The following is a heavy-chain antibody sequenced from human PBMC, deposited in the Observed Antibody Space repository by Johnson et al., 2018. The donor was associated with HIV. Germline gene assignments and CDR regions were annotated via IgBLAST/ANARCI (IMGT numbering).Heavy chain of an antibody. CDR3: AKVGGYSYGES. Sequence: VQLVESGGGLVQPGGSLRLSCAASGFTFSSYDMHWVRQATGKGLEWVSAIGTAGDTYYPGSVKGRFTISRDDSKNTLYLQINSLKTDDTGVYYCAKVGGYSYGESWGQGTMVTVSS. J-gene: IGHJ3*01. CDR1: GFTFSSYD. CDR2: IGTAGDT. V-gene: IGHV3-13*01. D-gene: IGHD5-18*01.